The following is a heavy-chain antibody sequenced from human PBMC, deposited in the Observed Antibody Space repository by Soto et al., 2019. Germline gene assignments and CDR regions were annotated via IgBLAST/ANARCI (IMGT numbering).Heavy chain of an antibody. D-gene: IGHD2-15*01. V-gene: IGHV3-11*01. CDR2: ISSSGTTI. CDR3: ARGASLSGGYGY. Sequence: GGSLRLSCAASGFTFSDYYMTWIRQAPGKGLEWLSYISSSGTTIFYADSVKGRFTISRDDAETSLYLQMNSLRAEDTAVYYCARGASLSGGYGYWGQGTLVTVSS. J-gene: IGHJ4*02. CDR1: GFTFSDYY.